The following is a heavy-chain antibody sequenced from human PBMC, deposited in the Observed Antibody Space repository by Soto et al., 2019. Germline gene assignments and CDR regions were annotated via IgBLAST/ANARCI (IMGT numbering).Heavy chain of an antibody. Sequence: QVQLVQSGAEVKKPVSSVKVSCKASGGSCMSQAISWVRQAPGQGPEWMGGIIPFSGTVTYTQRLQGRLTLTADAPTKTAYMELSSLRSEDTAVYYCARGSYDSYSGLFGMDVWAQGPTVTVSA. D-gene: IGHD3-10*01. CDR2: IIPFSGTV. V-gene: IGHV1-69*01. CDR3: ARGSYDSYSGLFGMDV. CDR1: GGSCMSQA. J-gene: IGHJ6*01.